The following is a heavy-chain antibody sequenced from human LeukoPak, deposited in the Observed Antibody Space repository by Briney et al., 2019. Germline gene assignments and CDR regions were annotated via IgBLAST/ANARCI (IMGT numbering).Heavy chain of an antibody. CDR2: ISYDGSNK. V-gene: IGHV3-30*03. Sequence: GRSLRLSCAASGFTFSSYGMHWVRQAPGKGLEWVAVISYDGSNKYYADSVKGRFTISRDNSKNTLYLQMNSLRAEDTAVYYCAREVDYDILTGLNWFDPWGQGTLVTVSS. CDR1: GFTFSSYG. D-gene: IGHD3-9*01. J-gene: IGHJ5*02. CDR3: AREVDYDILTGLNWFDP.